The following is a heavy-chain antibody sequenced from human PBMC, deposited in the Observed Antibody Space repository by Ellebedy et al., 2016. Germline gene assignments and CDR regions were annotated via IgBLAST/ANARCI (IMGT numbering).Heavy chain of an antibody. CDR1: GFIVSSNY. Sequence: GESLKISCAASGFIVSSNYMSWVRQAPGKGLEWVATLYSGGTILYADSVKGRFTISRDNSKNTLYLQMNNLRAEDTALCYCARGNAIPGPEPLDNWGQGTLVTVSP. J-gene: IGHJ4*02. V-gene: IGHV3-66*01. CDR2: LYSGGTI. D-gene: IGHD1-14*01. CDR3: ARGNAIPGPEPLDN.